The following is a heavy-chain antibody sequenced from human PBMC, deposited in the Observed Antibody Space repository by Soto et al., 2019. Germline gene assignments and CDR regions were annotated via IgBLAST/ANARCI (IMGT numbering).Heavy chain of an antibody. CDR1: GGTFSSYA. CDR3: XXDPPQGVITFGQPFDY. Sequence: QVQLVQSGAEVKKPGSSVKVSCKASGGTFSSYAISWVRXXPXXXXXXXXGIIPIFGTANYAQKFQGRVTITADESTSTAXXXXSSLRXXXXXXXXXXXDPPQGVITFGQPFDYWGQGTLVTVSS. D-gene: IGHD3-16*01. CDR2: IIPIFGTA. V-gene: IGHV1-69*12. J-gene: IGHJ4*02.